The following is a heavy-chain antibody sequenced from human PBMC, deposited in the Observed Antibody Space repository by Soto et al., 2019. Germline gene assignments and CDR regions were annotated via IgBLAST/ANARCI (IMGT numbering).Heavy chain of an antibody. D-gene: IGHD6-19*01. CDR1: GYTFTSYA. CDR3: ARAGGSGWYRLYYFDY. Sequence: SAKVSCKASGYTFTSYAMHWVRQAPGQRLEWMGWINAGNGNTKYSQKFQGRVTITRDTSASTAYMELSSLRSEDTAVYYCARAGGSGWYRLYYFDYWGQGTLVTVSS. CDR2: INAGNGNT. J-gene: IGHJ4*02. V-gene: IGHV1-3*01.